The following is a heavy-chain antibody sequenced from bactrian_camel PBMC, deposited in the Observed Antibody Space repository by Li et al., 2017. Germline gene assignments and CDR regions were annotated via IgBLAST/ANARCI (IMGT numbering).Heavy chain of an antibody. J-gene: IGHJ4*01. V-gene: IGHV3S53*01. Sequence: VQLVESGGGSVQAGGSLRLSCAAETSIRTFNLYAMGWFRQAPGEEREGVATIDSDGGTSYADSVKGRFTISKDNAKKTVFLQMFNLRPEDTAIYCCAADAGNYYAAAKAPDMDYRGQGTQVTVS. CDR1: IRTFNLYA. CDR2: IDSDGGT. CDR3: AADAGNYYAAAKAPDMDY. D-gene: IGHD3*01.